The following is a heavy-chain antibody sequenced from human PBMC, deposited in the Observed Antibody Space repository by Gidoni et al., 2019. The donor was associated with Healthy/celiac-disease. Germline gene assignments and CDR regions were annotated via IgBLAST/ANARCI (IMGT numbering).Heavy chain of an antibody. V-gene: IGHV4-34*01. J-gene: IGHJ6*02. D-gene: IGHD3-3*02. CDR3: ARGKVLNPHFFYYYDYGMDV. Sequence: QVQLQQWGAGLLKPSETLSLTCAVYGGSFSGYYWSWIRQPPGKGLEWIGEINHSGSTNYNPSLKSRVTISGDTSKNQFSLKLSSVTAADTAVYYCARGKVLNPHFFYYYDYGMDVWGQGTTVTVSS. CDR2: INHSGST. CDR1: GGSFSGYY.